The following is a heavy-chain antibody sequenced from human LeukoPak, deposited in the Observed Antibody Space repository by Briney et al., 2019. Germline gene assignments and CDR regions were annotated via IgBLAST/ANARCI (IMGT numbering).Heavy chain of an antibody. CDR3: ARDGEPHCSSTSCFPDY. Sequence: GGSLRLSCAASGFTFSTFAMIWVRQPPGKGLEWVSSIFPSGGEIHYADSVRGRFTISRDNSKSILSLQMNSLRAEDTAVYYCARDGEPHCSSTSCFPDYWGQGTLVTVSS. CDR1: GFTFSTFA. D-gene: IGHD2-2*01. CDR2: IFPSGGEI. J-gene: IGHJ4*02. V-gene: IGHV3-23*01.